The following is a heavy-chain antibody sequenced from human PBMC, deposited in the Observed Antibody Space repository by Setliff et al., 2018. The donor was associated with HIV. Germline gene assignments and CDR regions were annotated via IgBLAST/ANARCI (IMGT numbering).Heavy chain of an antibody. Sequence: PSETLSLTCTVSGGSISSYYWNWIRQPAGKGLEWIGRIAKTGSTNYNPSLKSRLTISMDTSKNQFSLKLNSVTAADTAVYYCARDFKRYNSPCRFDPWGPGTLVTVSS. CDR3: ARDFKRYNSPCRFDP. J-gene: IGHJ5*02. V-gene: IGHV4-4*07. CDR1: GGSISSYY. D-gene: IGHD5-12*01. CDR2: IAKTGST.